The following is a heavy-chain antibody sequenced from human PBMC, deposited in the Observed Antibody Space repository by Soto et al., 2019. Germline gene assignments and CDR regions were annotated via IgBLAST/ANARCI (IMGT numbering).Heavy chain of an antibody. CDR2: IGGSGHNT. Sequence: EVQLLEAGGGLVQPGGSLRLSCAASGFTFSGYALSWARQAPGKGLEWVSGIGGSGHNTYYADSVKGRFTISRDNSKKTLYLQLNSLRAEDTAVYYCVKDRSWVLDSQSAAHFDYWGQGTLVTVSS. D-gene: IGHD3-10*01. CDR1: GFTFSGYA. V-gene: IGHV3-23*01. CDR3: VKDRSWVLDSQSAAHFDY. J-gene: IGHJ4*02.